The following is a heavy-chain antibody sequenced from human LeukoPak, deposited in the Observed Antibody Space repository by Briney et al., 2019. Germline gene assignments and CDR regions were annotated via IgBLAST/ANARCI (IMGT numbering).Heavy chain of an antibody. V-gene: IGHV4-30-4*01. J-gene: IGHJ4*02. CDR1: GGSISSGDYY. CDR3: AVYGDYTARFDY. Sequence: SETLSLTCTVSGGSISSGDYYWSWIRQPPGKGLEWIGYIYYSGSTYYNPSLKSRVTISVDTSKNQFSLKLSSVSAADTAVYCCAVYGDYTARFDYWGQGTLVTVSS. D-gene: IGHD4-17*01. CDR2: IYYSGST.